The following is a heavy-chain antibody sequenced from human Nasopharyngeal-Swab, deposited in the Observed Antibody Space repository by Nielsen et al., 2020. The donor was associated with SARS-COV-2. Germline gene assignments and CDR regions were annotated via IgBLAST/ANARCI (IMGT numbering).Heavy chain of an antibody. V-gene: IGHV3-30-3*01. CDR3: ARDPSSSWLYDAFDI. Sequence: GESLKISCAASGFTFSSYAMHWARQAPGKGLEWVAVISYDGSNKYYADSVKGRFTISRDNSKNTLYLQMNGLRAEDTAVYYCARDPSSSWLYDAFDIWGQGTMVTVSS. D-gene: IGHD6-13*01. J-gene: IGHJ3*02. CDR1: GFTFSSYA. CDR2: ISYDGSNK.